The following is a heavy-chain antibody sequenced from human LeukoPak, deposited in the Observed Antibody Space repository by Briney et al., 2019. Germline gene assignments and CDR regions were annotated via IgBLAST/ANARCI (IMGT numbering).Heavy chain of an antibody. CDR2: ISAYNGNT. Sequence: ASVKVSCKASGYTFTSYGISWVRQAPGQGLEWMGWISAYNGNTNYAQKLQGRVTMTTDTSTSTAYMELRSLRSDDTAVYYCARDTQSYSNYADGLGYWGQGTLVTVSS. CDR3: ARDTQSYSNYADGLGY. CDR1: GYTFTSYG. D-gene: IGHD4-11*01. J-gene: IGHJ4*02. V-gene: IGHV1-18*01.